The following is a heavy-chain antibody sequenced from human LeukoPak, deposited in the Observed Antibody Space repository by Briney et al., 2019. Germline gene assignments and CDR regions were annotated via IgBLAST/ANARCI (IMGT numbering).Heavy chain of an antibody. V-gene: IGHV5-51*01. Sequence: GESLKISWKGSWYSFTYYWLGLGRQMSGKGLELRGIFFPGDSDTRYSPFCQGQVTISGDKSISTAYLQWSSLKASDTAMYYCARRYANTGYYYIYYFDYWGQGTLVTVSS. CDR2: FFPGDSDT. CDR3: ARRYANTGYYYIYYFDY. D-gene: IGHD3-22*01. J-gene: IGHJ4*02. CDR1: WYSFTYYW.